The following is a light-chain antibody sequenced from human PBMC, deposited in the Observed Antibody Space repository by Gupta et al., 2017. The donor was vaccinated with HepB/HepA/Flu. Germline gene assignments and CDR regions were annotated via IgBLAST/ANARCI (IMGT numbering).Light chain of an antibody. CDR2: DVS. CDR1: SSDVGGYNY. Sequence: QSALTQPASVSGSPGQSITISCTGTSSDVGGYNYVSWYQQHPGKAPKLMIYDVSNRPSGVSNRFSGSKSGNTASLTXSXLQAEDXADYDCSSYTSSSTRVFGGGTKLTV. J-gene: IGLJ3*02. CDR3: SSYTSSSTRV. V-gene: IGLV2-14*01.